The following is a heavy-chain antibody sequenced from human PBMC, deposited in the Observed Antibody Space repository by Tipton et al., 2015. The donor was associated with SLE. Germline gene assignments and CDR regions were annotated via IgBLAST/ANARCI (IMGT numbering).Heavy chain of an antibody. D-gene: IGHD3-10*01. CDR3: ARGVESSGSLGAFDI. V-gene: IGHV4-34*01. J-gene: IGHJ3*02. CDR1: GGSFSGYY. Sequence: TLSLTCAVYGGSFSGYYWSWIRQPPGKGLEWIGEINHSGSTNYNPSLKGRVTISVDTSKNQFSLKLSSVTAADTAVYYCARGVESSGSLGAFDIWGQGTMVTVSS. CDR2: INHSGST.